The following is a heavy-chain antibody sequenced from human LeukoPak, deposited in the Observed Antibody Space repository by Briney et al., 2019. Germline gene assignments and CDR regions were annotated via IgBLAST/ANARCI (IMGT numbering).Heavy chain of an antibody. Sequence: SETLSLTCTVSGDSISTYYWSWIRQPPGKGLEWIGYIYYSGSTNYNPFLKSRITISVDTSKNQFSLKLSSVTAADTAVYYCARGYSSSWHLNWFDPWGQGTLVTVSS. CDR2: IYYSGST. CDR3: ARGYSSSWHLNWFDP. D-gene: IGHD6-13*01. CDR1: GDSISTYY. J-gene: IGHJ5*02. V-gene: IGHV4-59*08.